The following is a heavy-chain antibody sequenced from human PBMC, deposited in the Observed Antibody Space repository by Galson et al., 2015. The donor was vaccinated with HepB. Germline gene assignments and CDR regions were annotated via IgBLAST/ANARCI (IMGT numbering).Heavy chain of an antibody. D-gene: IGHD6-19*01. Sequence: SLRLSCAASGFTFSGYAMHWVRQAPGKGLEWVAVISYDGSNKYYADSVKGRFTISRDNSKNTLYVQMNSLRAEDTAVYYCARDPNGEQWLGSGYFDYWGQGTLVTVSS. CDR3: ARDPNGEQWLGSGYFDY. CDR2: ISYDGSNK. J-gene: IGHJ4*02. V-gene: IGHV3-30-3*01. CDR1: GFTFSGYA.